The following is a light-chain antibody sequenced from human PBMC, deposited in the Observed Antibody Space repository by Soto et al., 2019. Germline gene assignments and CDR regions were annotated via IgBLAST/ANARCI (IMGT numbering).Light chain of an antibody. CDR1: GSDVGGYNY. CDR3: SSYTSGSTPYV. J-gene: IGLJ2*01. CDR2: DVS. V-gene: IGLV2-14*01. Sequence: QSALTQPASVSGSPGQSITISCTGTGSDVGGYNYVSWYQQHPGKAPKLMIYDVSNRPSGVSNRFSGSKSGNTASLTISGLQAEDEADYYCSSYTSGSTPYVFGGGTKLTVL.